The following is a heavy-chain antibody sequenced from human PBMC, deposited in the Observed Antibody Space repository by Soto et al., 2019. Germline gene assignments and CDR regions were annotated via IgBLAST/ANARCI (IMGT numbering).Heavy chain of an antibody. CDR2: INPNSGGT. Sequence: EASVKVSCKASGYTFTGYYMHWVRQAPGQGLEWMGWINPNSGGTNYAQKFQGWVTMTRDTSISTAYMELSRLRSDDTAVYYCARGEITIFGVVMNYYGMDVWGQGTTVTAPS. CDR1: GYTFTGYY. D-gene: IGHD3-3*01. J-gene: IGHJ6*02. CDR3: ARGEITIFGVVMNYYGMDV. V-gene: IGHV1-2*04.